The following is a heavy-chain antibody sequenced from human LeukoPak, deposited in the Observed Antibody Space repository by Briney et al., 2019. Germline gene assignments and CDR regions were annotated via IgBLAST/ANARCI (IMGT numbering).Heavy chain of an antibody. J-gene: IGHJ5*02. Sequence: SETLSLTCTVSGYSISSGYYWGWIRQPPGKGLEWIGSIYHSGSTYYNPSLKSRVTISVDTSKNQFSLRLSSVTAADTAVYYCARVPRVYNDILISYFTPGWFDPWGQGTLVTVSS. CDR2: IYHSGST. D-gene: IGHD3-9*01. V-gene: IGHV4-38-2*02. CDR3: ARVPRVYNDILISYFTPGWFDP. CDR1: GYSISSGYY.